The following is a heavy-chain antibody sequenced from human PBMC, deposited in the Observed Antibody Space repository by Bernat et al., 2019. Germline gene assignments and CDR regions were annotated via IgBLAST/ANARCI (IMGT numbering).Heavy chain of an antibody. CDR3: ARGPYTYYDYVWGSYRYAYFDY. CDR1: GFTVSSNY. D-gene: IGHD3-16*02. Sequence: EVQLVESGGGLVQPGGSLRLSCAASGFTVSSNYMSWVRQAPGKGLEWVSVIYSGGSTYYADSVKGRFTISRDNAKNSLYLQMNSLRAEDTAVYYCARGPYTYYDYVWGSYRYAYFDYWGQGTLVTVSS. V-gene: IGHV3-66*01. J-gene: IGHJ4*02. CDR2: IYSGGST.